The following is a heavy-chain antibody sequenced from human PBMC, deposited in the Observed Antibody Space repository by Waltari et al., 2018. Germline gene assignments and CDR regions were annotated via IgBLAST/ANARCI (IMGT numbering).Heavy chain of an antibody. CDR1: GYTSIDSF. CDR2: IDPEDGET. V-gene: IGHV1-69-2*01. D-gene: IGHD3-10*01. CDR3: APLPGGSGQTFDY. J-gene: IGHJ4*02. Sequence: EVQLVQSGAEVTKPGATAKISCKASGYTSIDSFMHWVQQAPGKGLEWVGRIDPEDGETVYAEKFQGRVTITADTSTDTSYLELSSLRSDDTAVYYCAPLPGGSGQTFDYWGQGTLLTVSS.